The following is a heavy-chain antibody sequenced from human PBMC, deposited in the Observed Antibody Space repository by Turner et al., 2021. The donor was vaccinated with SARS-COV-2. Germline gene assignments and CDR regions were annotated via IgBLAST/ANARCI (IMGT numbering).Heavy chain of an antibody. Sequence: QVQLVQSGAEVKKPGASVKFSCNVSGYTLIELSMHWVRQAPGKGLEWMGGFDPEDGETIYAQKFQGRVTMTEDTSTDTAYMELSSLRSEDTAVYYCATAPPYCTNGVCPNWFDPWGQGTLVTVSS. CDR2: FDPEDGET. J-gene: IGHJ5*02. CDR3: ATAPPYCTNGVCPNWFDP. V-gene: IGHV1-24*01. CDR1: GYTLIELS. D-gene: IGHD2-8*01.